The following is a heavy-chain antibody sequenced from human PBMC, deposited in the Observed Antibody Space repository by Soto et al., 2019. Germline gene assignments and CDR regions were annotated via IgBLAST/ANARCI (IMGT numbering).Heavy chain of an antibody. J-gene: IGHJ5*02. CDR1: GYTFTGYY. D-gene: IGHD6-6*01. Sequence: ASVKVSCKASGYTFTGYYMHWVRQAPGQGLEWMGWINPNSGGTNYAQKFQGRVTMTRDTSISTAYMELSRLRSDATAVYYCARVVDEARRSIAARPSWFGPWGQGTRVAVAS. V-gene: IGHV1-2*02. CDR2: INPNSGGT. CDR3: ARVVDEARRSIAARPSWFGP.